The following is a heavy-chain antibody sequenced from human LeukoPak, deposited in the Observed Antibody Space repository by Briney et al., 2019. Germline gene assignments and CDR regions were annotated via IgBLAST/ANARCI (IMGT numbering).Heavy chain of an antibody. CDR1: GGSINTYY. Sequence: SETLSLTCTVSGGSINTYYWSWIRQPPGKGLEWIGYIYYSGSTDYNPSPKSRVTISLDTSKNQFSLRLSSVTAADTAVYYCARSYNNAGYFYYGMDVWGQGTTVTVSS. J-gene: IGHJ6*02. CDR2: IYYSGST. V-gene: IGHV4-59*08. CDR3: ARSYNNAGYFYYGMDV. D-gene: IGHD5-24*01.